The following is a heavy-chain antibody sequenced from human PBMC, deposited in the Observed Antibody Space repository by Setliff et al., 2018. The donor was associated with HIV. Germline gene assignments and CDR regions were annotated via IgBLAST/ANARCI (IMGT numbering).Heavy chain of an antibody. CDR2: VHHSGST. D-gene: IGHD6-13*01. Sequence: SETLSLTCTVSSDSISSSYWTWIRQPPGQGLEWIGYVHHSGSTNYNPSLKSRVTISVDTSKNQFSLKLSSVTAADTAIYFCARESWSAAGENSFDNWGQGTLVTVSS. CDR1: SDSISSSY. J-gene: IGHJ4*02. V-gene: IGHV4-59*01. CDR3: ARESWSAAGENSFDN.